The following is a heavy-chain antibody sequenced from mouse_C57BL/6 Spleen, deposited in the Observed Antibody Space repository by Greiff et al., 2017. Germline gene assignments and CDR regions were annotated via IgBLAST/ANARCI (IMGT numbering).Heavy chain of an antibody. V-gene: IGHV1-55*01. J-gene: IGHJ2*01. CDR2: IYPGSGST. D-gene: IGHD2-4*01. CDR1: GYTFTSYW. CDR3: EIDDYDGGNFDY. Sequence: QVQLQQSGAELVKPGASVKMSCKASGYTFTSYWITWVKQRPGQGLEWIGDIYPGSGSTNYNEKFKSKATLTVDTSSSTAYMQLSSLTSEDSAVYYCEIDDYDGGNFDYWGQGTTLTVSS.